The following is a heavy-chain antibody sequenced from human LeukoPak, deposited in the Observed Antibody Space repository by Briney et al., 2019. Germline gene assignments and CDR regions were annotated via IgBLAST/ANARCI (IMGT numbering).Heavy chain of an antibody. CDR2: IIPIFGTA. Sequence: SVKVSCKASGGTFSSYAISWVRQAPGQGLEWMGGIIPIFGTANYAQKFQGRVTITADESTSTAYMELSSLRSEDTAVYYCASRIAARRGEYYFDYWGQGTLVTVSS. J-gene: IGHJ4*02. CDR3: ASRIAARRGEYYFDY. V-gene: IGHV1-69*01. D-gene: IGHD6-6*01. CDR1: GGTFSSYA.